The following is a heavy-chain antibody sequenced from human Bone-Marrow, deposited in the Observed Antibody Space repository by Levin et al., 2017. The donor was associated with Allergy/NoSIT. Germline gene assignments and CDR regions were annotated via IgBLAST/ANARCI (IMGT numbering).Heavy chain of an antibody. Sequence: GESLKISCAASGFTFSSYAMSWVRQAPGKGLEWVSAISGSGGSTYYADSVKGRFTISRDNSKNTLYLQMNSLRAEDTAVYYCAKDSPSGSDRFGYWGQGTLVTVSS. J-gene: IGHJ4*02. V-gene: IGHV3-23*01. CDR1: GFTFSSYA. CDR2: ISGSGGST. D-gene: IGHD1-26*01. CDR3: AKDSPSGSDRFGY.